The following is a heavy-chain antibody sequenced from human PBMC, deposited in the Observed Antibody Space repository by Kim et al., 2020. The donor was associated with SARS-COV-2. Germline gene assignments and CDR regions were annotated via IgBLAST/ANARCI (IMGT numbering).Heavy chain of an antibody. J-gene: IGHJ6*02. V-gene: IGHV3-30*18. CDR3: AKVKTSDFWSGYSAYYYYGMDV. Sequence: GGSLRLSCAASGFTFSSYGMHWVRQAPGKGLEWVAVISYDGSNKYYADSVKGRFTISRDNSKNTLYLQMNSLRAEDTAVYYCAKVKTSDFWSGYSAYYYYGMDVWGQGTTVTVSS. CDR2: ISYDGSNK. CDR1: GFTFSSYG. D-gene: IGHD3-3*01.